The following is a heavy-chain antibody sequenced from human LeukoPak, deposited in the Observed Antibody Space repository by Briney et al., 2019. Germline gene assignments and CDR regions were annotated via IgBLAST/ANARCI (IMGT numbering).Heavy chain of an antibody. V-gene: IGHV4-59*02. Sequence: KPSETLSLTCTVSGGSVNNYDWSCIRPPPGKGLEYIGYIYYSGSTDYNPSLKSRVTISVDTSKNQSSLNLKSVTAADTAVYYCARDRAEGGGYWFDPWGQGTLVTVSS. CDR2: IYYSGST. D-gene: IGHD5-12*01. CDR3: ARDRAEGGGYWFDP. J-gene: IGHJ5*02. CDR1: GGSVNNYD.